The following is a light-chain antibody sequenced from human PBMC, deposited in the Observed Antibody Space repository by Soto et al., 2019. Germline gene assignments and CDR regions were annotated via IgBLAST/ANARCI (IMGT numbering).Light chain of an antibody. CDR1: QSISNW. CDR2: EAS. J-gene: IGKJ3*01. Sequence: DIQMTQSPSTVSASVGDRVSITCRASQSISNWLAWYQQMPGKAPKLLIHEASTLESGVPSRFSGSGSETEFTLSISSLQPDDFATYYCQQYDSYSFSFGPGTKVDIK. V-gene: IGKV1-5*03. CDR3: QQYDSYSFS.